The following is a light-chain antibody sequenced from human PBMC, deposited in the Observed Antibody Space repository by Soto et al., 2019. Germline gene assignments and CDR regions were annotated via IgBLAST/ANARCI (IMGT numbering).Light chain of an antibody. J-gene: IGKJ3*01. V-gene: IGKV3-20*01. CDR3: QHYGGPFT. CDR2: AAY. CDR1: QSVSSSY. Sequence: EIVLTQSPGTLSLSPGESATLSCRASQSVSSSYLAWYQQKPGQAPRLLISAAYSRASGIPGRFSGSGSGTVFTLTIRRLEPEDFAVYYCQHYGGPFTFGPGTKVDIK.